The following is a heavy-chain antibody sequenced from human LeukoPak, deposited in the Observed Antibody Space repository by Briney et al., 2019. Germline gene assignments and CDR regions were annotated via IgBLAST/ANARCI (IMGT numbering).Heavy chain of an antibody. CDR2: ISSSSSYI. CDR1: GFTFSSYS. D-gene: IGHD1-1*01. Sequence: PGGSLRLSCAASGFTFSSYSMNWVRQAPGKGLEWVSSISSSSSYIYYADSVKGRFTISRANAKNSLYLQMNSLRAEDTAVYYCARDLNRVTNSDYWGQGTLVTVYS. J-gene: IGHJ4*02. V-gene: IGHV3-21*01. CDR3: ARDLNRVTNSDY.